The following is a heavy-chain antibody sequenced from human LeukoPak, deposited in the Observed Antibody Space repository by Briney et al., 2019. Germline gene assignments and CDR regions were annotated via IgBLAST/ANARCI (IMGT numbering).Heavy chain of an antibody. V-gene: IGHV1-2*02. CDR2: INPNSGGT. CDR1: GYAFTGYY. Sequence: ASVKVSCKASGYAFTGYYMHWVRQAPGQGLEWMGWINPNSGGTNYAQKFQGRVTMTRDTSISTAYMELSRLRSDDTAVYYCARDDYGDCVFDCWGQGTLVTVSS. D-gene: IGHD4-17*01. CDR3: ARDDYGDCVFDC. J-gene: IGHJ4*02.